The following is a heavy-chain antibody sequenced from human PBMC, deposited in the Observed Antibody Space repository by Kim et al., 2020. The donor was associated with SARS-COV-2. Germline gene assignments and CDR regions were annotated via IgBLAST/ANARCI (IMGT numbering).Heavy chain of an antibody. Sequence: GGSLRLSCAASGFTFSSYAMSWVRQSPGKGLEWVSAISGSGGSTYYADSVKGRFTISRDNSKNTLYLQMNSLRAEDTAVYYCAKDSSSWYSLSDYWGQGTLVTVSS. CDR2: ISGSGGST. J-gene: IGHJ4*02. CDR3: AKDSSSWYSLSDY. V-gene: IGHV3-23*01. CDR1: GFTFSSYA. D-gene: IGHD6-13*01.